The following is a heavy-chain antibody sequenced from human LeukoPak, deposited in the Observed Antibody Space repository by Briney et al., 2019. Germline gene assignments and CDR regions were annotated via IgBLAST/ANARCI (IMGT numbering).Heavy chain of an antibody. Sequence: ASVKVSCKVSGYILSELSMHWVRQAPGKGLEWMGGFNHNEGKTNYAQKFQGRVTITEDASTKTAYMELSSLKSEDTAVYYCATDLYEYSAPLLDYWGQGTLVTVYS. V-gene: IGHV1-24*01. CDR3: ATDLYEYSAPLLDY. CDR2: FNHNEGKT. CDR1: GYILSELS. J-gene: IGHJ4*02. D-gene: IGHD5-12*01.